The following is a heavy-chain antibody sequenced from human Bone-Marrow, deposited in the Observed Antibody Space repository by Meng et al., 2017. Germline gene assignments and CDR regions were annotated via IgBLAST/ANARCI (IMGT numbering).Heavy chain of an antibody. D-gene: IGHD4-17*01. CDR2: INHSGST. J-gene: IGHJ6*02. V-gene: IGHV4-34*01. Sequence: SETLSLTCAVYGGSFSGYYWSWIRQPPGKGLEWIGDINHSGSTNYNPSLKSRVTISVDTSKNQFSLKLSSVTAADKAVYYCARLGTVTTADYGMDVWGQGTTVIVSS. CDR3: ARLGTVTTADYGMDV. CDR1: GGSFSGYY.